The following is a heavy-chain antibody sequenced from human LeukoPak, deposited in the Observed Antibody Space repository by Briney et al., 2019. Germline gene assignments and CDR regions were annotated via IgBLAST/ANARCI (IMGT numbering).Heavy chain of an antibody. Sequence: GRSLRLSCAASEFTFSNYWIHWVRQPPGKGLVWVSRIRYDGIVTNYADSVEGRFTISRDNAKNTVHLQMNSLRDDDTAVYYCARANPADFNLWGRGTLVTVSS. CDR3: ARANPADFNL. CDR1: EFTFSNYW. CDR2: IRYDGIVT. D-gene: IGHD1-14*01. V-gene: IGHV3-74*01. J-gene: IGHJ2*01.